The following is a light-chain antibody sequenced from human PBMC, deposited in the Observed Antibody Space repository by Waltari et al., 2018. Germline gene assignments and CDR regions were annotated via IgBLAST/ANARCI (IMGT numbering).Light chain of an antibody. V-gene: IGKV1-39*01. Sequence: DIQMTQSPSSLSASVGDRVTITCRASQSISSYLTWYQQKPGKAPKLPIYAASSLQSGVPSRFSGSGSGTEFTLTISSLQPEDFATYYCQQSYSTLRALTFGGGTKVEIK. CDR1: QSISSY. J-gene: IGKJ4*01. CDR3: QQSYSTLRALT. CDR2: AAS.